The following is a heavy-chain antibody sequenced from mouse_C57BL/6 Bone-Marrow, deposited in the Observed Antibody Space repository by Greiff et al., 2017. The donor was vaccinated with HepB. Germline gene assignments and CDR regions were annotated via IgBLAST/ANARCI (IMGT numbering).Heavy chain of an antibody. CDR3: AREDYGNHKGYFDY. V-gene: IGHV1-76*01. Sequence: VQLQHSGAELVRPGASVKLSCKASGYTFTDYYINWVKQRPGQGLEWIARIYPGSGNTYYNEKFKGKATLTAEKSSSTAYMQLSSLTSEDSAVYFCAREDYGNHKGYFDYWGQGTTLTVSS. CDR2: IYPGSGNT. J-gene: IGHJ2*01. CDR1: GYTFTDYY. D-gene: IGHD2-1*01.